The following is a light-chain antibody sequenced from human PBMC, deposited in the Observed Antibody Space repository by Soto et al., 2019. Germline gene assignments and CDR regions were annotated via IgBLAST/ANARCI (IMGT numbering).Light chain of an antibody. CDR2: YAS. CDR1: QDLAMF. CDR3: QHRRNSFYT. J-gene: IGKJ2*01. Sequence: EIVLIQSPATLSLSPGDRATLSCRASQDLAMFLAWYQQKPGQPLSLLIHYASNRAAGIPARFSGSGSGTCFSLTVSALEPEDFAIYYGQHRRNSFYTFSQGTRLEI. V-gene: IGKV3-11*01.